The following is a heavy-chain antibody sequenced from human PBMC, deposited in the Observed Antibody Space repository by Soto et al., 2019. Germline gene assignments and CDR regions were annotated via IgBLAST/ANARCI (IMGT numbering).Heavy chain of an antibody. CDR2: IGASDSYT. D-gene: IGHD1-26*01. Sequence: EVQLVQSGAEVKKPGESLRISCKGSGYSFTSYWISWVRQMPGKGLEWMGRIGASDSYTNYSPSFQGHVTISADKSISTAYLQWSSLKASDTAMYYCARQGGILDGMDVWGQGTTVTVSS. CDR1: GYSFTSYW. J-gene: IGHJ6*02. CDR3: ARQGGILDGMDV. V-gene: IGHV5-10-1*03.